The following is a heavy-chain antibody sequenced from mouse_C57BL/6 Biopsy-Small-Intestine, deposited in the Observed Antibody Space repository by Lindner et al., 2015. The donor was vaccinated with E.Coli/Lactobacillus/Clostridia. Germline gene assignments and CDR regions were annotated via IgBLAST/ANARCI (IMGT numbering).Heavy chain of an antibody. CDR2: INPKNGGT. Sequence: VQLQESGPELVKPGASVRMSCKASGYTFTDYNVHWMKQSRGKSLEWIGYINPKNGGTTYNQKFRDRATITVNRSSSAAYMDLRGLTSDDSAIYFCASYGYDFDFWGQGTSLTVSS. CDR3: ASYGYDFDF. CDR1: GYTFTDYN. V-gene: IGHV1-22*01. D-gene: IGHD2-2*01. J-gene: IGHJ2*02.